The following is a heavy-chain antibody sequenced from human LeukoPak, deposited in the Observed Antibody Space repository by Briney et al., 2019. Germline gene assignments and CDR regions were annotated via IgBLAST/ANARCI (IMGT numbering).Heavy chain of an antibody. V-gene: IGHV3-30*18. CDR3: AKVLLWFGEYLPLYYFDY. CDR2: ISYDGSNK. J-gene: IGHJ4*02. CDR1: GFTFSSYG. Sequence: GGSLRLSCAASGFTFSSYGMHWVRQAPGKGLEWVAVISYDGSNKYYADSVKGRFTISRDNSKNTLYLQMNSLRAEDTAVYYCAKVLLWFGEYLPLYYFDYWGQGTLVTVSS. D-gene: IGHD3-10*01.